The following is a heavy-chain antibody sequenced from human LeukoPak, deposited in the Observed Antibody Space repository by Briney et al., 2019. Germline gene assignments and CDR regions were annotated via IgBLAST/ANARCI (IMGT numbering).Heavy chain of an antibody. CDR3: ARDCSGGSCYSRFAWFDP. J-gene: IGHJ5*02. D-gene: IGHD2-15*01. V-gene: IGHV4-61*02. Sequence: SQTLSLTCTVSGGSIISGSYYWSWIRQPGGKGLEWIGRIYTSGSTNYDPSLKSRVTISVDTSKNQFSLKLSSVTAADTAVYYCARDCSGGSCYSRFAWFDPWGQGTLVTVSS. CDR1: GGSIISGSYY. CDR2: IYTSGST.